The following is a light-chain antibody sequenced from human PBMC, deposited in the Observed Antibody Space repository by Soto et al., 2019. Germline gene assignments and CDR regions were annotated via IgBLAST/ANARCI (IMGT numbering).Light chain of an antibody. CDR3: QQYDNWPWT. J-gene: IGKJ1*01. Sequence: EVVMTQSPATLSVSPGEGVTLSCRASQGIGDTLAWYQHKPGQTPGLLIYGASRRATGFPARFSGSGSGTDFTLTISSLQSEDFAVYYCQQYDNWPWTFGQGTKVDIK. CDR2: GAS. V-gene: IGKV3-15*01. CDR1: QGIGDT.